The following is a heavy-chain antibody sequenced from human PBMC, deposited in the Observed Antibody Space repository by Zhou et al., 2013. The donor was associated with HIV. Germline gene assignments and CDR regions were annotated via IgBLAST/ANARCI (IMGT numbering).Heavy chain of an antibody. J-gene: IGHJ4*02. V-gene: IGHV1-69*04. Sequence: QVQLVQSGAEVKKPGSSVKISCQASGDTSSRYAISWVRQAPGQGLEWVGRIIPALGVPNYAQKFQGRVTITADTSTSTAYLELTSLRSEDAAVYYCATNGAQSNFDYWGQGTLVAVSS. CDR1: GDTSSRYA. CDR2: IIPALGVP. CDR3: ATNGAQSNFDY. D-gene: IGHD2-8*01.